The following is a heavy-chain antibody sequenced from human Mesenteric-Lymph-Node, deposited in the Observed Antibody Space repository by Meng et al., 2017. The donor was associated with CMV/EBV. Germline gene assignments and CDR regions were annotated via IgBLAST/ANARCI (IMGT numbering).Heavy chain of an antibody. V-gene: IGHV3-30*04. CDR1: GFTFSSYA. Sequence: GESLKISCAASGFTFSSYAMHWVRQAPGKGLEWVAVISYDGSNKYYADSVKGRFTISRDNSKNTLYLQMNSLRAEDTAVYYCAKDGGPYSSSWFPLDYWGQGILVTVSS. D-gene: IGHD6-13*01. J-gene: IGHJ4*02. CDR3: AKDGGPYSSSWFPLDY. CDR2: ISYDGSNK.